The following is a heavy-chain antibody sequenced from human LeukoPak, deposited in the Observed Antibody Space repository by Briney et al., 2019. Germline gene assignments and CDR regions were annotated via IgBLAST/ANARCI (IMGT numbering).Heavy chain of an antibody. Sequence: ASVKVSCKASGGTFSSYAISWVRQAPGQGLEWMGGIIPIFGTTNYAQKFQGRVTITTDESTSTAYMELSSLRSEDTAVYYCATNSSPKLLVDYWGQGTLVTVSS. D-gene: IGHD6-13*01. CDR2: IIPIFGTT. CDR3: ATNSSPKLLVDY. V-gene: IGHV1-69*05. J-gene: IGHJ4*02. CDR1: GGTFSSYA.